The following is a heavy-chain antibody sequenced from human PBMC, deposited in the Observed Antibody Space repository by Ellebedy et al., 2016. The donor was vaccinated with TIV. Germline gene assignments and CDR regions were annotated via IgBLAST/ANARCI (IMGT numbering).Heavy chain of an antibody. CDR1: GFTFSSYG. CDR2: IWYDGSNK. V-gene: IGHV3-33*08. CDR3: ARGFSYGYGDH. D-gene: IGHD5-18*01. Sequence: GGSLRLSCAASGFTFSSYGMHWVRQAPGKGLEWVAGIWYDGSNKYYADSVKGRFTISRDNSKNTLYLQMDSLRAEDTAVYFCARGFSYGYGDHWGQGTLVTVSS. J-gene: IGHJ4*02.